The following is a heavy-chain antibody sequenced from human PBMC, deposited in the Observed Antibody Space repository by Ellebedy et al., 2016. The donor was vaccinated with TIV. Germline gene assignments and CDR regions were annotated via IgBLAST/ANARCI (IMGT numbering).Heavy chain of an antibody. J-gene: IGHJ1*01. D-gene: IGHD3-22*01. CDR1: GGPTINYC. V-gene: IGHV4-59*01. CDR3: ARAFVRYYDRSALQH. Sequence: MPSETLSLTCTVSGGPTINYCWSWIRQPPGKGLEWIGDIYYNGSSDYNPSLKTRVTISVDPSKNQFSLNLSSVTAADTAVYYCARAFVRYYDRSALQHWGPGTLVTVSS. CDR2: IYYNGSS.